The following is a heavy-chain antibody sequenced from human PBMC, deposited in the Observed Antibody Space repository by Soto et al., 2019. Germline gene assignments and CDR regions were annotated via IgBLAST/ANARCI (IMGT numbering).Heavy chain of an antibody. D-gene: IGHD1-1*01. J-gene: IGHJ4*02. CDR1: GHTLTELS. Sequence: QVQLVQSGAEVRKPGASVKVSCKVSGHTLTELSMHWVRQAPGKGLEWMGGFDPEDGETISAQKFQGRVTVTEDTSTGSTYLELSSLRSEDTAVYYCAAGGTRWLHSPFDYWGQGTRVTISS. CDR3: AAGGTRWLHSPFDY. V-gene: IGHV1-24*01. CDR2: FDPEDGET.